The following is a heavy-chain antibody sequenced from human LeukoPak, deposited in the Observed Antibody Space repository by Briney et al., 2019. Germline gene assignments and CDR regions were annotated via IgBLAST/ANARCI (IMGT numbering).Heavy chain of an antibody. CDR3: ARDFKYSSSWIDY. D-gene: IGHD6-13*01. CDR2: ISYDGSNK. J-gene: IGHJ4*02. Sequence: GGSLRLSCAASGFTFSSSAMHWVRQAPGKGLEWVAVISYDGSNKYYADSVKGRFTISRDNSKNTLYLQMNSLRAEDTAVYYCARDFKYSSSWIDYWGQGTLVTVSS. CDR1: GFTFSSSA. V-gene: IGHV3-30-3*01.